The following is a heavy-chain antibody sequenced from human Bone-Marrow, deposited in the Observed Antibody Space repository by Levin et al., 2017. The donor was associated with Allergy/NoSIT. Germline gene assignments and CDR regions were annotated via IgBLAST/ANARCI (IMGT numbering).Heavy chain of an antibody. D-gene: IGHD5-18*01. V-gene: IGHV3-33*01. Sequence: GGSLRLSCAASGFTFSSYGMHWVRQAPGKGLEWVAVIWYDGSNKYYADSVKGRFTISRDNSKNTLYLQMNSLRAEDTAVYYCARDQGYSYGRFDYWGQGTLVTVSS. J-gene: IGHJ4*02. CDR3: ARDQGYSYGRFDY. CDR2: IWYDGSNK. CDR1: GFTFSSYG.